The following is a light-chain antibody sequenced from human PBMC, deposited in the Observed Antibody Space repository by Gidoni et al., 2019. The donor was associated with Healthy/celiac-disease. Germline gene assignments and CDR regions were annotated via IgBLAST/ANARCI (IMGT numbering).Light chain of an antibody. CDR2: GAS. CDR3: QQYNNWPPLT. V-gene: IGKV3-15*01. J-gene: IGKJ4*01. Sequence: ELVMTQSPATLSVSPGERATLSCRASQSVRSNLAWYQQKPGQAPRRLIYGASTRATGIPARFSGSGSGTEFTLTISSLQSEDFAVYYCQQYNNWPPLTFGGGTKVEIK. CDR1: QSVRSN.